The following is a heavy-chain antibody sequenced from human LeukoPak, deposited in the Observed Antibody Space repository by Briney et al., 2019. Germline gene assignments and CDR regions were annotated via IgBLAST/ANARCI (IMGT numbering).Heavy chain of an antibody. D-gene: IGHD2-15*01. V-gene: IGHV3-11*03. CDR3: AGSLAARDAFDP. CDR2: ISSSSSSYT. CDR1: GFTFSDYY. Sequence: GGSLRLSCAASGFTFSDYYMSWIRQAPGKGLEWVSYISSSSSSYTNYADSVKGRFTISRDNAKNSLYLQMNSLRAEDTAVYYCAGSLAARDAFDPWGQGTLVTVSS. J-gene: IGHJ5*02.